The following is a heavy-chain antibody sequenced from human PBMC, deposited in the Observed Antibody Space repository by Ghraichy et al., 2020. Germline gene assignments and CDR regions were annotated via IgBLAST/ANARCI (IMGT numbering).Heavy chain of an antibody. Sequence: GGSLRLSCAASGFTFGNYAMHWVRQAPGKGLEWVAVISYDGSNKYYADSVEGRFTISRDNSKSTLYLQMSSLRTEDTALYYCARGGSFGSQSYYFASWGQGTLVTVSS. CDR1: GFTFGNYA. V-gene: IGHV3-30*04. CDR2: ISYDGSNK. CDR3: ARGGSFGSQSYYFAS. D-gene: IGHD3-10*01. J-gene: IGHJ4*02.